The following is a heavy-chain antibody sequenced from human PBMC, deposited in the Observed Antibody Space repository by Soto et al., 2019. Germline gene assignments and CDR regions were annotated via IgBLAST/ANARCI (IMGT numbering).Heavy chain of an antibody. CDR1: GGSISSGGYY. Sequence: QVQLQESGPGLVKPSQTLSLTCTVSGGSISSGGYYWNWILQHPGKGLEWMGYIFYIVSTYYNPSLKSRVTISVDTSKNQFSLKLNSVTAADTAVYYCARSVFPWGQGTLVTVSS. CDR2: IFYIVST. V-gene: IGHV4-31*03. J-gene: IGHJ5*02. CDR3: ARSVFP.